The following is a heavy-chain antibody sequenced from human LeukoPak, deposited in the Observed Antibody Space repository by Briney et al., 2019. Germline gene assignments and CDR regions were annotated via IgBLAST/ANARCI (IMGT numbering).Heavy chain of an antibody. J-gene: IGHJ4*02. CDR1: GYTFTSFY. D-gene: IGHD3-10*01. CDR3: ARDPSMVRGENTPYFDY. Sequence: GASVKVSCKASGYTFTSFYMHWVRQAPGQGREWMGIINPSGGSTSYAQKFQSRVTMTRDMSTSTVYMELSSLRSEDTAVYYCARDPSMVRGENTPYFDYWGQGTLVTVSS. V-gene: IGHV1-46*01. CDR2: INPSGGST.